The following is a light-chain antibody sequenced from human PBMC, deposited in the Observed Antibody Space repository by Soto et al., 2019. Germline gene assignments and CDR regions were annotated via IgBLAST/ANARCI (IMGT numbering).Light chain of an antibody. CDR2: GAS. V-gene: IGKV1-12*01. Sequence: DGPMTQSPSSVSASVGDRVTITCRASQDISTWLAWYQQKPGKAPSLLIYGASNSQRGVPSWFSGRGAGTEFTLTISSLQPEDFAAYYCQQANSFPTFGRGTRLEIK. CDR1: QDISTW. J-gene: IGKJ5*01. CDR3: QQANSFPT.